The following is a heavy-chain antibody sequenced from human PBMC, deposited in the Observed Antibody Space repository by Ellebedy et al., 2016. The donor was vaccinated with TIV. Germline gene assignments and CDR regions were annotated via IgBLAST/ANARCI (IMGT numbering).Heavy chain of an antibody. J-gene: IGHJ4*02. Sequence: GESLKISCKGSGYGFTSYWIAWVRQMPGKGLEWMGIVYPGDSDTRYSPSFQGQVTISVDKSISTAYLQWTSLKASDTAMYYCARQGAVAGQVDYWGQGTLVTVSS. CDR2: VYPGDSDT. CDR1: GYGFTSYW. D-gene: IGHD6-19*01. CDR3: ARQGAVAGQVDY. V-gene: IGHV5-51*01.